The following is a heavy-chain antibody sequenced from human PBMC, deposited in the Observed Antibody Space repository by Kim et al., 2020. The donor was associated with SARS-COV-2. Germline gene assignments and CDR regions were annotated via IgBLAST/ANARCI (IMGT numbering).Heavy chain of an antibody. V-gene: IGHV1-69*04. Sequence: SVKVSCKASSGAFSSYAISWVRQAPGHGLEWMGRNIPIVGIPNYAQKFQGRVTITADKSTSTAYMELSSLRSEDTAVYYCARDLRRGATVQYYFDYWGQGTPLTVST. CDR2: NIPIVGIP. J-gene: IGHJ4*02. D-gene: IGHD1-1*01. CDR1: SGAFSSYA. CDR3: ARDLRRGATVQYYFDY.